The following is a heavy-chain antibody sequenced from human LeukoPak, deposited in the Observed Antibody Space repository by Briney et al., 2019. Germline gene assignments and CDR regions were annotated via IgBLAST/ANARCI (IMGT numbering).Heavy chain of an antibody. Sequence: SETLSLTCTASGGSISSYYWSWIRQPAGKGLESIGHISTSGSTNYNPSLKSRVTISVDTSKNQFSLKLSSVTAADTAVYYCARGGAGDPFDDWGQGTLVTVSS. CDR2: ISTSGST. J-gene: IGHJ4*02. V-gene: IGHV4-4*07. D-gene: IGHD3-10*01. CDR1: GGSISSYY. CDR3: ARGGAGDPFDD.